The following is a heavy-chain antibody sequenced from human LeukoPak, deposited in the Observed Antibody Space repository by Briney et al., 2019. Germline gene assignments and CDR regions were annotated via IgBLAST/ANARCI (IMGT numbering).Heavy chain of an antibody. V-gene: IGHV4-59*01. CDR3: ARGLVYYYDSSGYYFDY. D-gene: IGHD3-22*01. CDR1: GGSISSYY. J-gene: IGHJ4*02. CDR2: IYYSGST. Sequence: SETLSLTCTVSGGSISSYYWSWIRQPPGKGLEWIGYIYYSGSTNYNPSLKSRATISVDTSKNQFSLKLSSVTAADTAVYYCARGLVYYYDSSGYYFDYWGQGTLVTVSS.